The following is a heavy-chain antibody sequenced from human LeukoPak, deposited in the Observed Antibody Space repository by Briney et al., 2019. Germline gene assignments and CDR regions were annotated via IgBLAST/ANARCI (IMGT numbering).Heavy chain of an antibody. Sequence: GGSLRLSCAASGFTASTNHLSWVRQAPGKGLEWVSVIYSGGTTYYADSVKGRFTVSRDNSKNMLYLQMNSLRAEDTAVYYCARDNSSTSCYGHCYYYGMDVWGQGTTVTVSS. V-gene: IGHV3-53*05. CDR2: IYSGGTT. CDR3: ARDNSSTSCYGHCYYYGMDV. D-gene: IGHD2-2*01. J-gene: IGHJ6*02. CDR1: GFTASTNH.